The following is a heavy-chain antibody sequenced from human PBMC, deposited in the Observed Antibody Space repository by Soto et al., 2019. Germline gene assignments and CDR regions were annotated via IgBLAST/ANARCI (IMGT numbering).Heavy chain of an antibody. J-gene: IGHJ4*02. D-gene: IGHD6-19*01. CDR1: GGSVSSGRFY. V-gene: IGHV4-61*01. CDR3: ARSGSGSGCL. Sequence: QVQLQESGPELVKPSEALSLTCTVSGGSVSSGRFYWSLIRQPPGKVLEWIGYIYYSGRTKYNPSLRSRVTISVDTSKNKFSLKLTAVTSADTAVYYGARSGSGSGCLGGQGTLVTVSS. CDR2: IYYSGRT.